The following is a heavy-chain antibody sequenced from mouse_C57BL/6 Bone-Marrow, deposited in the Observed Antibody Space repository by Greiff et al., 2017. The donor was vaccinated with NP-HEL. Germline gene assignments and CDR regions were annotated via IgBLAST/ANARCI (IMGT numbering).Heavy chain of an antibody. Sequence: QVQLQQPGAELVRPGSSVKLSCKASGYTFTSYWMHWVKQRPIQGLEWIGNIDPSDSETHYNQKFKDKATLTVDKSSSTAYMQLSSLTSEDSAVYYCAAITTVVAIWYFDVWGTGTTVTVSS. CDR2: IDPSDSET. CDR1: GYTFTSYW. V-gene: IGHV1-52*01. CDR3: AAITTVVAIWYFDV. J-gene: IGHJ1*03. D-gene: IGHD1-1*01.